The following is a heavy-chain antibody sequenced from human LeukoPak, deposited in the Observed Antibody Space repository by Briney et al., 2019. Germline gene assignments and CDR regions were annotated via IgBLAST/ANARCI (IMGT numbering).Heavy chain of an antibody. V-gene: IGHV3-21*01. Sequence: PGGSLRLSCAAPGFTFSSYNMNWVRQAPGKGLEWVSSITSSSSYIYYADSVKGRFTISRDNAKNSLYLQMNSLRAEDTAVYYYARDPYSGSYGDYYYYYMDVWGKGTTVTISS. CDR2: ITSSSSYI. CDR3: ARDPYSGSYGDYYYYYMDV. CDR1: GFTFSSYN. J-gene: IGHJ6*03. D-gene: IGHD1-26*01.